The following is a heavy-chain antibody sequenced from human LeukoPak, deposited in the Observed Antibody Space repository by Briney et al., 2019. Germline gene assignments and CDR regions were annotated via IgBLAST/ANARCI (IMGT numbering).Heavy chain of an antibody. D-gene: IGHD2-15*01. CDR3: AKDGVTVVVAATGDHFDS. Sequence: QPGGSLRLSCAASGFTFSSSAMSWVRQAPGKGLEWVSAISGSGGSTHHAHSVKGRFTISRDNSKDTLYLQMNRLRAEDTAVYYWAKDGVTVVVAATGDHFDSWGQGTLATVSS. V-gene: IGHV3-23*01. CDR2: ISGSGGST. CDR1: GFTFSSSA. J-gene: IGHJ4*02.